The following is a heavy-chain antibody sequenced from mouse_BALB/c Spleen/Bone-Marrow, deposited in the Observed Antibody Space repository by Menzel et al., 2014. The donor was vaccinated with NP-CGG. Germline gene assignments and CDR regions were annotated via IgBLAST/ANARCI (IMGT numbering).Heavy chain of an antibody. V-gene: IGHV3-6*02. CDR2: ISYDGSN. J-gene: IGHJ3*01. D-gene: IGHD1-1*01. CDR1: GYSITSGYY. CDR3: AREGGSRAY. Sequence: EVQLQQSGPSLVKPSQSLSLTCSVTGYSITSGYYWNWIRQFPGNKLEWMGYISYDGSNNYNPSLKNRISITRDTSKNQFFLKLNSVTTEDTATYYCAREGGSRAYWGQGTLVTVSA.